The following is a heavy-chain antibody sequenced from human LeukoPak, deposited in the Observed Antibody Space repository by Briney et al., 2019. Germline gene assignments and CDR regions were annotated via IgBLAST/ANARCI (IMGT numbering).Heavy chain of an antibody. Sequence: ASVKVSCKASGYTFTSYYMHWVRQAPGQGLEWMGIINPSGGSTSCAQKFQGRVTMTRDTSTSTVYMELSSLRSDDTAVYYCVRDRPHNWFDPWGQGTLVTVSS. J-gene: IGHJ5*02. CDR2: INPSGGST. CDR1: GYTFTSYY. V-gene: IGHV1-46*01. CDR3: VRDRPHNWFDP.